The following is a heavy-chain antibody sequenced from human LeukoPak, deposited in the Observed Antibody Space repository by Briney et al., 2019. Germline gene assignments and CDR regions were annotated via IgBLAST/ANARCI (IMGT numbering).Heavy chain of an antibody. CDR2: ISAYKGNT. Sequence: ASVRVSCKASGSTFTSYGISSGRQAPGQGGKGMGGISAYKGNTNYEQKMQGRLTMTTDTSTSTAYMELRSLRSDDTDVYYCARDIRALYDSSGYYQDAFDIWGQGTMVSVSS. J-gene: IGHJ3*02. CDR1: GSTFTSYG. V-gene: IGHV1-18*01. D-gene: IGHD3-22*01. CDR3: ARDIRALYDSSGYYQDAFDI.